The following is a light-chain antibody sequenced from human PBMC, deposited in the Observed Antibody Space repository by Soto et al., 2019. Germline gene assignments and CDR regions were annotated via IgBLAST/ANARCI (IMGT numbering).Light chain of an antibody. V-gene: IGKV3-20*01. CDR2: GAS. CDR3: QQYGSSPIT. J-gene: IGKJ5*01. Sequence: EIVLTQSPGTLSLSAGERASLSCRASQSVSSTYLAWYQQKPGRAPRLLIYGASNRATGIPDRFSGSGSGKDFTLTLSRLEPEDFAVYYCQQYGSSPITFGQGTRLEIK. CDR1: QSVSSTY.